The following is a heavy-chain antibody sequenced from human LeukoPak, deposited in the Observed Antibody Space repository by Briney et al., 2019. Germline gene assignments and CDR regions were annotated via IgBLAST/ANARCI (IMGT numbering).Heavy chain of an antibody. CDR2: INHDGST. J-gene: IGHJ5*02. CDR1: GCSFSGYY. V-gene: IGHV4-34*01. CDR3: ARGVGATCNNWFDP. D-gene: IGHD1-26*01. Sequence: PSGTLCLTCAAYGCSFSGYYWSWIRQPPGKGLEWVGEINHDGSTNYNPSLKKRVTISVDQSKHQFSTKLSSVPAADTAVYYCARGVGATCNNWFDPWGQGTLVNVHS.